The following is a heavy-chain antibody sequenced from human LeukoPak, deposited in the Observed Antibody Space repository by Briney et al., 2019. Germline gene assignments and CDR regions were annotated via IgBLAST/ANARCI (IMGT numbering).Heavy chain of an antibody. CDR1: GFTFSSYW. D-gene: IGHD5-12*01. V-gene: IGHV3-7*03. CDR3: ARGYSGYDYPTHFDY. CDR2: IKQDGSEK. J-gene: IGHJ4*02. Sequence: GGSLRLSCAASGFTFSSYWMSWVRQAPGKGLEWVANIKQDGSEKYYVYSVKGRFTISRDNAKNSLYLQMNSLRAEDTAVYYCARGYSGYDYPTHFDYWGQGTLVTVSS.